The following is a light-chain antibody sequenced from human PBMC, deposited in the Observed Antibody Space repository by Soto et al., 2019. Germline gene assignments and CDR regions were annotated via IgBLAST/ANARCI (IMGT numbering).Light chain of an antibody. CDR1: QSRLSSGGETY. CDR2: EVS. CDR3: MQSTQLPLT. J-gene: IGKJ5*01. V-gene: IGKV2D-29*02. Sequence: DIVMSQTPLSLSVTPGQPASISCRSIQSRLSSGGETYLFWYLQSPRQSPQLLIYEVSNRISAVPDRFSGSGSGTDFTLKISRVGAGDAGVYYCMQSTQLPLTFGQGTRLEVK.